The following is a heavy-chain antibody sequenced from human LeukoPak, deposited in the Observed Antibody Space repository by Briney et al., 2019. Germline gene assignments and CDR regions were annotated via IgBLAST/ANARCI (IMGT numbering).Heavy chain of an antibody. J-gene: IGHJ6*02. Sequence: GGSLRLSCAASGFTFSSYGMHWVRQAPGKGLEWVSCITSSSSYIYYADSVKGRFTISRDNAKNSLYLEMNSLRAEDTAVYYCARDLSTSGWYVGGMDVWGQGTTVTVSS. CDR2: ITSSSSYI. V-gene: IGHV3-21*01. CDR1: GFTFSSYG. CDR3: ARDLSTSGWYVGGMDV. D-gene: IGHD6-19*01.